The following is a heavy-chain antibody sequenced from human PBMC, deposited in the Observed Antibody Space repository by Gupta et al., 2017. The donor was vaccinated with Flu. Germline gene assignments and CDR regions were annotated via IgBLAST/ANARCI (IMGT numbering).Heavy chain of an antibody. D-gene: IGHD2-2*01. CDR2: IGTAGDT. CDR3: ARERIVVVPAANGPDYYYYGMDV. Sequence: QATGKGLEWVSAIGTAGDTYYPGSVKGRFTISRENAKNSLYLQMNSLRAGDTAVYYCARERIVVVPAANGPDYYYYGMDVWGQGTTVTVSS. J-gene: IGHJ6*02. V-gene: IGHV3-13*01.